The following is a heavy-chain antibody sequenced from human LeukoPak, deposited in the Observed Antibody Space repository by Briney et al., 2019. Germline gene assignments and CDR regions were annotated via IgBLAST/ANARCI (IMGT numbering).Heavy chain of an antibody. V-gene: IGHV4-59*12. CDR2: IYHSGST. J-gene: IGHJ4*02. CDR3: ARGNVPFDY. CDR1: GGSISSYY. Sequence: SETLSLTCTVSGGSISSYYWSWIRQPPGKGLEWIGYIYHSGSTYYNPSLKSRVTISVDRSKNQFSLKLSSVTAADTAVYYCARGNVPFDYWGQGTLVTVSS. D-gene: IGHD2-2*01.